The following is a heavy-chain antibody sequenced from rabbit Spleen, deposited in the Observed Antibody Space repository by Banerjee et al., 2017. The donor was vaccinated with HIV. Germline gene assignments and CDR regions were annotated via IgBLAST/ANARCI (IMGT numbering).Heavy chain of an antibody. CDR2: IYTGNGKT. J-gene: IGHJ6*01. CDR1: GFSFSSSYD. V-gene: IGHV1S45*01. D-gene: IGHD8-1*01. Sequence: QEQLEESGGDLVKPEGSLTLTCTASGFSFSSSYDMCWVRQAPGKGLEWIGCIYTGNGKTYYASWAKGRLTISKSSSTTVTLHVTSLTAADTATYFCARDAGTSFSTYGMDLWGPGTLVTVS. CDR3: ARDAGTSFSTYGMDL.